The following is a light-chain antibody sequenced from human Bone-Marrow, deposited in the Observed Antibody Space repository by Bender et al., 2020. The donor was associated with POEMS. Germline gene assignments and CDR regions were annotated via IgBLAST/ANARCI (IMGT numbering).Light chain of an antibody. CDR2: SSH. V-gene: IGLV1-44*01. J-gene: IGLJ3*02. Sequence: QSVLTQPPSASGTPGQRVTISCSGGSSNIGAHAVNWYQHLPGTAPKLLIYSSHRRPSEVPDRFSGSRSSTSASLAISRLQSEDEADYDCAVWDDSLNSWVFGGETKLTV. CDR3: AVWDDSLNSWV. CDR1: SSNIGAHA.